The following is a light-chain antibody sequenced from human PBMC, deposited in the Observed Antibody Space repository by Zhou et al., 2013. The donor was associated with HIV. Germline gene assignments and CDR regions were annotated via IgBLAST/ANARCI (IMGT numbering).Light chain of an antibody. CDR1: QSISTN. CDR2: GAS. CDR3: QQYHARPPALT. Sequence: EIVMTQSPATLSVSPGERATLSCRASQSISTNLAWYQQKPGQAPRLLIYGASTRATGIPARFSGSRSGTEFTLTISSMQSEDSAVYYCQQYHARPPALTFGEGARWRS. V-gene: IGKV3-15*01. J-gene: IGKJ4*01.